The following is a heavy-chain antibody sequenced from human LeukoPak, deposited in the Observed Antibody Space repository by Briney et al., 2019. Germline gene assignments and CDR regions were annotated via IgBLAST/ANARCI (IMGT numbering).Heavy chain of an antibody. J-gene: IGHJ4*02. Sequence: GGSLRLSCAASGFTFSSYNMNGVRRAPGRGLEWVSSISRTGSYIYYADSVKGRFTISRDNAQNSLYLQMNSLRVEDTAVYYCARVLETDCRGGSCYSGLDYWGQGTLVTVSS. CDR1: GFTFSSYN. D-gene: IGHD2-15*01. CDR2: ISRTGSYI. V-gene: IGHV3-21*01. CDR3: ARVLETDCRGGSCYSGLDY.